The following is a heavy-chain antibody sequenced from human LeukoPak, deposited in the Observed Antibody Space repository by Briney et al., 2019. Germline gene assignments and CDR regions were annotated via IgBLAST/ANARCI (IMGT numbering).Heavy chain of an antibody. CDR1: GYSISSGYY. Sequence: SETLSLTCAVSGYSISSGYYWGWIRQPPGKGLEWIGCISHSGSTYYNPSLKSRLTISLDTSKNQLSLKLTSVTAADTAVYYCAGGMAAAADYWGQGTLVTVSS. V-gene: IGHV4-38-2*01. CDR2: ISHSGST. D-gene: IGHD6-13*01. J-gene: IGHJ4*02. CDR3: AGGMAAAADY.